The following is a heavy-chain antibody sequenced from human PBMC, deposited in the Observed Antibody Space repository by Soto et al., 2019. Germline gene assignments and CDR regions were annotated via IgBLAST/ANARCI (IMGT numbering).Heavy chain of an antibody. Sequence: QVQLQESGPGLVKPSETLSLTCTVSGGSVSSGSYYWSWIRQPPGKGLEWIGYIYYSGSTNYNPSLKRRVTISVDTSKNQFSLKLSSVTAADTAVYYCARGKTGTTLGIANRGYNWFDPWGQGTLVTVSS. CDR3: ARGKTGTTLGIANRGYNWFDP. CDR2: IYYSGST. CDR1: GGSVSSGSYY. J-gene: IGHJ5*02. D-gene: IGHD1-7*01. V-gene: IGHV4-61*01.